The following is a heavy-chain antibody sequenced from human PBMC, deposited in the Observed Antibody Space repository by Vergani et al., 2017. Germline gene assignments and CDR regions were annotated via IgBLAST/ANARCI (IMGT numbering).Heavy chain of an antibody. V-gene: IGHV3-48*01. CDR1: GFTFSSYS. Sequence: VQLVESGGGLVKPGGSLRLSCAASGFTFSSYSMNWVRQAPGKGLEWVSYISSSSSTIYYADSVKGRFTISRDNAKNSLYLQMNSLRAEDTAVYYCARGYIIFGVVIGFDYWGQGTLVTVSS. D-gene: IGHD3-3*01. CDR3: ARGYIIFGVVIGFDY. J-gene: IGHJ4*02. CDR2: ISSSSSTI.